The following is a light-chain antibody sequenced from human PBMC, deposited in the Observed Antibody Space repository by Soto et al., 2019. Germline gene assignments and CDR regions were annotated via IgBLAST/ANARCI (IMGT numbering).Light chain of an antibody. CDR1: QGINTY. CDR3: QQTYSAPLT. J-gene: IGKJ4*01. Sequence: IQMTQSPSSLSASVGDRVTITCRASQGINTYLNWYQQKPRKAPELLIYTTSNLQSGVPSRFSGTGSGTDFILTISSLQPEDVATYYCQQTYSAPLTFGGGNKGDSK. CDR2: TTS. V-gene: IGKV1-39*01.